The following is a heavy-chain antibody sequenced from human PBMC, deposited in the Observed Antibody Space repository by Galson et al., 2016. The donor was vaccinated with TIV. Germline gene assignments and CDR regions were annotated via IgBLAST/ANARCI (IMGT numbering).Heavy chain of an antibody. J-gene: IGHJ6*02. CDR1: GFTLSDAW. D-gene: IGHD2-21*02. Sequence: SLRLSCAASGFTLSDAWMSWVRQAPGKGLEWVGRIKSNNDGGATDYAAPVKGRFTISRDDSRNKLFIQMNGLTTEDTAVYYCSTPPYCGGDCWHYYYEAVDGWGQGTTVTVS. CDR2: IKSNNDGGAT. V-gene: IGHV3-15*01. CDR3: STPPYCGGDCWHYYYEAVDG.